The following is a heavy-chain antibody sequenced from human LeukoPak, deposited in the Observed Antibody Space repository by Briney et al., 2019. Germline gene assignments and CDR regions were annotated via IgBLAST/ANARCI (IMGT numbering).Heavy chain of an antibody. Sequence: PGGSLRLSCAASGFTFDDYGMSWVRHAPGKGLEWVSGINWNGGSTGYADSVKGRFTISRDNAKNSLYLQMNSLRAEDTALYYCARAYSSSSDPYYFDYWGQGSLVTVSS. D-gene: IGHD6-6*01. J-gene: IGHJ4*02. CDR2: INWNGGST. V-gene: IGHV3-20*04. CDR1: GFTFDDYG. CDR3: ARAYSSSSDPYYFDY.